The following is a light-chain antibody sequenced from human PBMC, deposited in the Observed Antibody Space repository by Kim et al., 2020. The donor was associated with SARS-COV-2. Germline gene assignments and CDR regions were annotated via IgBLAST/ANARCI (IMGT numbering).Light chain of an antibody. CDR3: SSYAGSNNPVV. Sequence: AVNISCTGTSSDVGGYNDVCWYQQHPGKAPKLMIYEVSKRPSGVPDRFSGSKSGNTASLTVSGLQAEDEADYYCSSYAGSNNPVVFGGGTQLTVL. CDR2: EVS. V-gene: IGLV2-8*01. J-gene: IGLJ2*01. CDR1: SSDVGGYND.